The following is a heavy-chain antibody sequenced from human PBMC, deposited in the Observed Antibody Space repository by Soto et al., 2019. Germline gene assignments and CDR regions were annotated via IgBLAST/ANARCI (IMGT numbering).Heavy chain of an antibody. CDR2: IYYSGST. V-gene: IGHV4-31*03. D-gene: IGHD6-13*01. CDR1: GGSISSGGYY. J-gene: IGHJ4*02. CDR3: ARSRYSSSWGFDY. Sequence: QVQLQESGPGLVKPSQTLSLTCTVSGGSISSGGYYWSWIRQHPGKALEWIGYIYYSGSTYYNPSLKSRITISVDTSKNQFSLKLSSVTAADTAVYYCARSRYSSSWGFDYWGQGTLVTVSS.